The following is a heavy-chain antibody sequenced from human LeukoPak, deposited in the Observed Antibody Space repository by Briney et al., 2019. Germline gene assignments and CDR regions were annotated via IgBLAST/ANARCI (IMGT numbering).Heavy chain of an antibody. Sequence: SETLSLTCAVSGGSISSGGYSWSWIRQPPGKGLEWIGYIYHSGSTYYNPSLKSRVTISVDRSKNQFSLKLSSVTAADTAVYYCASSRGDYAPFDYWGQGTLVTVSS. CDR3: ASSRGDYAPFDY. CDR1: GGSISSGGYS. D-gene: IGHD2-21*02. CDR2: IYHSGST. J-gene: IGHJ4*02. V-gene: IGHV4-30-2*01.